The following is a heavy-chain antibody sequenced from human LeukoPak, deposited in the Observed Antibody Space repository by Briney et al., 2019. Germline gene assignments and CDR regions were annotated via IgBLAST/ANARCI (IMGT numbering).Heavy chain of an antibody. CDR1: GGSISSYY. V-gene: IGHV4-59*01. CDR2: IYYSGST. Sequence: PSETLSLTCTVSGGSISSYYWSWIRQPPGKGLEWIGYIYYSGSTNYNPSLKSRVTISVDTSKNQFSLKLSSVTAADTAVYYCARHLHYYDSSGYYHTGAFDIWGQGTMVTVSS. CDR3: ARHLHYYDSSGYYHTGAFDI. D-gene: IGHD3-22*01. J-gene: IGHJ3*02.